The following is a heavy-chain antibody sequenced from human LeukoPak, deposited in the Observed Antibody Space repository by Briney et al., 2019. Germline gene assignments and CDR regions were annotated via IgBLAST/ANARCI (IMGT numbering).Heavy chain of an antibody. Sequence: GGSLRLSCAVSGFIFDDYAMHWVRQAPGKGLEWVSGITWGRDNLAYAASVKGRFTISRDNAKNSLYLQMNSLRAEDTAVYYCASDYGPWGLGTLVTVSS. CDR2: ITWGRDNL. V-gene: IGHV3-9*01. CDR1: GFIFDDYA. D-gene: IGHD3-10*01. CDR3: ASDYGP. J-gene: IGHJ5*02.